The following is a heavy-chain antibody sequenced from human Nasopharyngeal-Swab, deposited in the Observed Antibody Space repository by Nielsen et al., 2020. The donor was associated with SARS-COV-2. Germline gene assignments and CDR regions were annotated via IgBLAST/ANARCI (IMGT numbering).Heavy chain of an antibody. J-gene: IGHJ4*02. Sequence: GGSLRLSCEVSGFTFSNYAMSWVRQAPGKGLEWVSGISKSGDSTNYADSVEGRFTISRDNYKRTVYLQMNSLRVEDAAVYYCAKDAVFYSSGTPYYFDFWGQGVLVAVSS. CDR2: ISKSGDST. CDR1: GFTFSNYA. V-gene: IGHV3-23*01. D-gene: IGHD3-10*01. CDR3: AKDAVFYSSGTPYYFDF.